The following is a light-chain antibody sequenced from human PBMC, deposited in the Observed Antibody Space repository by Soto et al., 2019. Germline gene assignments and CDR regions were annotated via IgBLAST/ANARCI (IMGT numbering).Light chain of an antibody. CDR3: QQHRSWPRT. Sequence: ATVSVYKGERVTLSCRASQSVDINLAWYQQKPSQAPRLLIYGASTRAADMPGRFSGRGAGAEFTLTISSLQSEDFAVYYWQQHRSWPRTFGQAAKV. V-gene: IGKV3-15*01. CDR2: GAS. CDR1: QSVDIN. J-gene: IGKJ1*01.